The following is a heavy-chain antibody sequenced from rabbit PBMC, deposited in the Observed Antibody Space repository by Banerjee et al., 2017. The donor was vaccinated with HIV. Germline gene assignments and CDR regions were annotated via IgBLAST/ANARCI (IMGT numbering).Heavy chain of an antibody. V-gene: IGHV1S45*01. J-gene: IGHJ3*01. CDR2: INVITGKA. CDR1: GFSFSNKAV. CDR3: ARGGGL. Sequence: QEHLVESGGGLVKPEGSLTLSCTASGFSFSNKAVMCWVRQAPGKGLEWIACINVITGKAVYATWAKGRFTISKTSSTTVSLQLNSLTAADTATYFCARGGGLRGQGTLVTVS.